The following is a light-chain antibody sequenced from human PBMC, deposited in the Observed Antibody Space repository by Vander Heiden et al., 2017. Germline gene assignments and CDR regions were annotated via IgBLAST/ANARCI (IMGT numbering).Light chain of an antibody. CDR2: QDS. V-gene: IGLV3-1*01. CDR1: KLGDKY. Sequence: SYELTQPPSVSVSPGQTASITCSGDKLGDKYACWYQQKPGQSPVLVIYQDSKRPSGIPERFSGSNSGNTATLTISGTQAMDEADYYCQAWDSSTGVVFGRGTKL. CDR3: QAWDSSTGVV. J-gene: IGLJ2*01.